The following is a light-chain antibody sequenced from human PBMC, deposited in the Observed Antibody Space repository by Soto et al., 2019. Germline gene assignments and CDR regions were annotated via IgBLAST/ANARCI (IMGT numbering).Light chain of an antibody. CDR1: QNIDNY. CDR3: QQSSSSPPTT. CDR2: AAS. Sequence: DIQLTQSPSSLSASLGDRVTISCRASQNIDNYLHWYQQKSGKAPEALIYAASSLRDGVSSRFSGSGYGTEFTLTINNLQPEHFATYYCQQSSSSPPTTFGQGTRLDI. V-gene: IGKV1-39*01. J-gene: IGKJ5*01.